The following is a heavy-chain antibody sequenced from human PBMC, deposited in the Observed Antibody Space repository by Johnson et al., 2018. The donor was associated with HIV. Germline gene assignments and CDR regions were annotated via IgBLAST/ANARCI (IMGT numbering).Heavy chain of an antibody. J-gene: IGHJ3*02. CDR3: ARGVPIAAAGHDAFDI. V-gene: IGHV3-13*01. D-gene: IGHD6-13*01. CDR2: IGTAGDT. CDR1: GFTFSSYD. Sequence: VQLVESGGGLVQPGGSLRLSCAASGFTFSSYDMHWVRQATGKGLEWVSAIGTAGDTYYPGSVKGRFTPSRENAKNSLYLQMNSLRAGDTAVYYCARGVPIAAAGHDAFDIWGQGTMVTVSS.